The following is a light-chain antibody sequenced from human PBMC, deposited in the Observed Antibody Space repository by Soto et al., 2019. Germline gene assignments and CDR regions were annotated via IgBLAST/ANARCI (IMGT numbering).Light chain of an antibody. V-gene: IGKV3-20*01. CDR1: QSVSSSY. CDR2: GAS. CDR3: QQYGSPPDT. J-gene: IGKJ5*01. Sequence: EIVLTQSPGTLSLSPGKRATLSCRASQSVSSSYLAWYQQKPGQAPRLLIYGASSRATGIPDRFSGSGSGTDFTLTISRLEPEDFAVYYCQQYGSPPDTFGQGTRLEIK.